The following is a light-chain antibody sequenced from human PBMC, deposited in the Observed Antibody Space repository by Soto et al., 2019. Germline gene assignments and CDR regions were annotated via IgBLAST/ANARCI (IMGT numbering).Light chain of an antibody. J-gene: IGKJ3*01. V-gene: IGKV1-33*01. CDR3: QQYDNLPLT. CDR1: QDIGKY. CDR2: DAS. Sequence: DIQMTQSPSSLSASVGDRVTITCQASQDIGKYLNWYQQKPGKAPKLLIYDASNLETGVPSRFSGSGSGTDFTFTIISLQPEDIATYYCQQYDNLPLTFGPGTKVDIK.